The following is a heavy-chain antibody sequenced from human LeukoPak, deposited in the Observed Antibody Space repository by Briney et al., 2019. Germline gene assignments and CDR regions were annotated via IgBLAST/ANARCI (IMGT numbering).Heavy chain of an antibody. D-gene: IGHD3-9*01. CDR1: GGSISSSNW. CDR3: ARRYYDILTGYYSIDY. V-gene: IGHV4-4*02. J-gene: IGHJ4*02. Sequence: PSETLSLTCAVSGGSISSSNWWSWVRQPPGKELEWIGEIYHSGSTNYNPSLKSRVTISVDKSKNQFSLKLSSVTAADTAVYYCARRYYDILTGYYSIDYWGQGTLVTVSS. CDR2: IYHSGST.